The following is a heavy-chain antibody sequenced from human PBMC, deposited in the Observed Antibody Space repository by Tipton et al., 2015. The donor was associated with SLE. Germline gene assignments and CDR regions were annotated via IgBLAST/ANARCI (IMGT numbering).Heavy chain of an antibody. J-gene: IGHJ4*02. CDR2: INWNGGST. V-gene: IGHV3-20*04. CDR1: GFTFSSYA. CDR3: AKAYGGKGRIDY. Sequence: SLRLSCAASGFTFSSYAMSWVRQAPGKGLEWVSGINWNGGSTGYADSVKGRFTISRDNAKNSLYLQMNSLRAEDTAVYYCAKAYGGKGRIDYWGQGTLVTVSS. D-gene: IGHD4-23*01.